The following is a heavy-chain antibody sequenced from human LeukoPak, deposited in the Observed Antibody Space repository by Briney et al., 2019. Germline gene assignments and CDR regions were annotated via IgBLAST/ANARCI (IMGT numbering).Heavy chain of an antibody. D-gene: IGHD3-3*01. CDR1: GYTFTGYY. Sequence: ASVKVSCTASGYTFTGYYMPWVRHAPGQGLERMGWINPKIGGTNYAQKFQGRVTMTRDTSISTAYMELSRLRSDDTAVYYCARVLGGVVPADYWGQGTLVTVSS. CDR2: INPKIGGT. CDR3: ARVLGGVVPADY. J-gene: IGHJ4*02. V-gene: IGHV1-2*02.